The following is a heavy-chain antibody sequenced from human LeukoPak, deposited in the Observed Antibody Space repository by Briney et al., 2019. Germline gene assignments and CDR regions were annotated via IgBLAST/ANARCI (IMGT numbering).Heavy chain of an antibody. CDR2: IYYSGST. D-gene: IGHD3-22*01. Sequence: PSETLSLTCTVSGGSISSSSYYWGWIRQPPGKGLEWIGSIYYSGSTYYNPSLKSRVTISVDTSKNQFSLKLSSVTAADTAVYYCARDMGPYYDSPAAFDIWGQGTMVTVSS. CDR1: GGSISSSSYY. J-gene: IGHJ3*02. V-gene: IGHV4-39*07. CDR3: ARDMGPYYDSPAAFDI.